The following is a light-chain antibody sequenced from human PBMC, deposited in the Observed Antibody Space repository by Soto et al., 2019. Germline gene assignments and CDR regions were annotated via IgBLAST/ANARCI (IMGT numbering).Light chain of an antibody. J-gene: IGKJ4*01. CDR3: QQRSNWFT. V-gene: IGKV4-1*01. CDR1: QSVLYSSNNKNY. CDR2: WAS. Sequence: DIVMTQSPDSLAVSLGERATINCKSSQSVLYSSNNKNYLTWYQQKPGQPPRLLIYWASTRESGVPDRFSGSGSGTDFTLTISSLQAEDVAVYYCQQRSNWFTFGGGTKVEIK.